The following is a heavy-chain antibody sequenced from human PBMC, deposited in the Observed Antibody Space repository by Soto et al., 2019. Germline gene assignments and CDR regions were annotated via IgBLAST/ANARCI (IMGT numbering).Heavy chain of an antibody. V-gene: IGHV4-59*01. CDR1: GGSISNYC. CDR3: ASGGNWFDT. J-gene: IGHJ5*02. CDR2: MYYNGNI. D-gene: IGHD3-16*01. Sequence: SETLSLTCNVSGGSISNYCWTWVRQSPEKGLEWIGYMYYNGNINYNPSLKSRVTISIDTSKNQFSLTLKSVTAADTAVYYCASGGNWFDTWGQGVLVTVSS.